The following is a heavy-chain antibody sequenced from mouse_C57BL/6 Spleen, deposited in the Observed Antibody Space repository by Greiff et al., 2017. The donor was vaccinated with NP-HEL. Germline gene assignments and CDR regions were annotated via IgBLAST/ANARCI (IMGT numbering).Heavy chain of an antibody. CDR1: GYSITSGYY. J-gene: IGHJ4*01. CDR2: ISYDGSH. Sequence: EVKLVESGPGLVKPSQSLSLTCSVTGYSITSGYYWNWIRQFPGNKLEWMGYISYDGSHNYNPSLKNRISITRDTSKNQFFLKLNSVTTEDTATYDCARTENYVGAMDYWGQGTSVTVSS. V-gene: IGHV3-6*01. D-gene: IGHD1-1*01. CDR3: ARTENYVGAMDY.